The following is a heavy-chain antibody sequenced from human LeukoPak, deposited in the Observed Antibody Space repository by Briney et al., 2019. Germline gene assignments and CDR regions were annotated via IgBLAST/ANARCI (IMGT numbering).Heavy chain of an antibody. Sequence: PGGSLRLSCAASGFTFSSYGMSWVRQAPGKGLEWVSAISGSGGSTYYADSVKGRFTISRDNSKNTLYLQMNSLRAEDTAVYYCAKATQLLWFGELLYYFDYWGQGTLVTVSS. CDR1: GFTFSSYG. J-gene: IGHJ4*02. CDR2: ISGSGGST. D-gene: IGHD3-10*01. CDR3: AKATQLLWFGELLYYFDY. V-gene: IGHV3-23*01.